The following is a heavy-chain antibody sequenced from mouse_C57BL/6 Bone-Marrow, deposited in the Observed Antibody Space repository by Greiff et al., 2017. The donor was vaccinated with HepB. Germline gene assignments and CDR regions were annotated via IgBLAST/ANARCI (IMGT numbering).Heavy chain of an antibody. CDR2: ISYDGSN. CDR3: ARATNRGYYAMDY. J-gene: IGHJ4*01. V-gene: IGHV3-6*01. CDR1: GYSITSGYY. Sequence: DVKLQESGPGLVKPSQSLSLTCSVTGYSITSGYYWNWIRQFPGNKLEWMGYISYDGSNNYNPSLKNRISITRDTSKNQFFLKLNSVTTEDTATYYCARATNRGYYAMDYWGQGTSVTVSS. D-gene: IGHD4-1*01.